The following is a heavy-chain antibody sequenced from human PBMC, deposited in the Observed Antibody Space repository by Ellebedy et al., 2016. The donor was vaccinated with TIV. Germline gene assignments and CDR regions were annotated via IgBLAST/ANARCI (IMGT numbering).Heavy chain of an antibody. CDR2: ISSSAGKT. V-gene: IGHV3-23*01. CDR3: AKGGTMLLT. Sequence: GGSLRLSXAASGFTFSSYAMSWVRQPPGRGLEWVSEISSSAGKTYYADSVKGRFTISRDSSRNTLYLQMTSLRAEDTAIYYSAKGGTMLLTWGQGTLVTVSS. D-gene: IGHD4/OR15-4a*01. J-gene: IGHJ5*02. CDR1: GFTFSSYA.